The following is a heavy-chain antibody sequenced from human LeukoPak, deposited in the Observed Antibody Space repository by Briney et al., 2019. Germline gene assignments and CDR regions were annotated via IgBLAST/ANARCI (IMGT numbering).Heavy chain of an antibody. V-gene: IGHV3-7*01. D-gene: IGHD6-19*01. CDR3: ARIPRGSGWSFLDF. CDR2: IQSDGSVQ. Sequence: PGGSLRLSCAASGFSFSSYWMSWVRQAPGKGLEWVANIQSDGSVQQYVDSVKGRLTISRDNAKNSLYLQVNSLRAEDTAVYYCARIPRGSGWSFLDFWGQGTLVTVTS. CDR1: GFSFSSYW. J-gene: IGHJ4*02.